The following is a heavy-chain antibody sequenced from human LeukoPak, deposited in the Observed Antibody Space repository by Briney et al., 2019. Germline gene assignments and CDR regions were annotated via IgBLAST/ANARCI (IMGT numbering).Heavy chain of an antibody. CDR3: ARDFDYGTYYFDY. J-gene: IGHJ4*02. Sequence: GASVKVSCKASGYTFTGYYMHWLRQSPGQGLEWMGIIDPSGGSTSYAQKFQGRVTMTRDTSTSTVYMELSSLRSEDTAVYYCARDFDYGTYYFDYWGQGTLVTVSS. CDR2: IDPSGGST. D-gene: IGHD4-17*01. V-gene: IGHV1-46*01. CDR1: GYTFTGYY.